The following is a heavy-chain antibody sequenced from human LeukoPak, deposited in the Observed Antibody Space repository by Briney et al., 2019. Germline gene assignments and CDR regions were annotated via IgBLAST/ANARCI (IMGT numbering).Heavy chain of an antibody. CDR1: GGSVSSGSYY. J-gene: IGHJ5*02. V-gene: IGHV4-61*01. Sequence: SETLSLTCTVSGGSVSSGSYYWSWIRQPPGKGLEWIGYIYYSGSTNYNPSLKSRVTISVDTSKNQFSLKLSSVTAADTAVYYCARDGDWSQRWLDPWGQGTLVTVSS. CDR3: ARDGDWSQRWLDP. D-gene: IGHD3/OR15-3a*01. CDR2: IYYSGST.